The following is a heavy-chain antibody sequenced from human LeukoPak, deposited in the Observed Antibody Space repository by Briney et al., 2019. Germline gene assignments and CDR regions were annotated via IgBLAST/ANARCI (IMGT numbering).Heavy chain of an antibody. J-gene: IGHJ6*02. CDR1: GFTVSSNY. V-gene: IGHV3-66*01. D-gene: IGHD3-10*01. Sequence: GGSLRLSCAASGFTVSSNYMSWVRQAPGKGLEWVALIYSDGTTYYADSVKGRFTTSRDNSKNTLYLQMDSLRAEDTAVYFCATRAEGYYYGSGSYYGMDVWGQGTTVTVSS. CDR2: IYSDGTT. CDR3: ATRAEGYYYGSGSYYGMDV.